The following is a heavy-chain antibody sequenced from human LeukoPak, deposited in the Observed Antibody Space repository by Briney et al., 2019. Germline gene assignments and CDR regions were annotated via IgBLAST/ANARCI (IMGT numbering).Heavy chain of an antibody. Sequence: GASVKVSCKASGYTFTGYYMHWVRQAPGQGLEWMGWINPNSGGTNYAQKFQGRVTMTRDTSISTAYMELSRLRSDDTAVYYCARDAGDIVVVVAALYYMDVWGKGTTVTISS. J-gene: IGHJ6*03. CDR2: INPNSGGT. D-gene: IGHD2-15*01. V-gene: IGHV1-2*02. CDR3: ARDAGDIVVVVAALYYMDV. CDR1: GYTFTGYY.